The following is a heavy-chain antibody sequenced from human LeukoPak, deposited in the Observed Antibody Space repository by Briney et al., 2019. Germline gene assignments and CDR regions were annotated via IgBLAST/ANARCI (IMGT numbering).Heavy chain of an antibody. D-gene: IGHD3-10*01. CDR1: GGSIGSGDYS. V-gene: IGHV4-30-2*01. CDR3: ARGLTGMVRGVVIPHGFDY. Sequence: SETLSLTCAVSGGSIGSGDYSWSWIRQPPGKGLEWIGSIYPGGSTYYNPSLRSRVTISVDRSMNQFPLKLNSVTAADTAVYYCARGLTGMVRGVVIPHGFDYWGQGTLVTVSS. J-gene: IGHJ4*02. CDR2: IYPGGST.